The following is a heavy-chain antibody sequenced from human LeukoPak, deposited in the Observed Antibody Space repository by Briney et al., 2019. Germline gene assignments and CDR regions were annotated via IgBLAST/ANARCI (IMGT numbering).Heavy chain of an antibody. D-gene: IGHD3-22*01. V-gene: IGHV3-30*18. CDR2: ISYDGSNK. CDR1: GFTFSSHG. CDR3: AKDIDSYYDSSGYYTGFDY. J-gene: IGHJ4*02. Sequence: GGSLRLSCAASGFTFSSHGMHWVRQAPGKGLEWVALISYDGSNKEYADFVKGRFAISRDNSKNTLYLQMNSLRAEDTAVYFCAKDIDSYYDSSGYYTGFDYWGQGTLVTVSS.